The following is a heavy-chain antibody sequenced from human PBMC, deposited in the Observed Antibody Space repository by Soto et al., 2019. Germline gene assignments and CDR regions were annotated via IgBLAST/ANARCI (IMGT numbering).Heavy chain of an antibody. CDR1: GASITSTSYH. CDR3: AISVGDYYYGMDF. V-gene: IGHV4-39*01. D-gene: IGHD1-26*01. J-gene: IGHJ6*02. CDR2: FYYSGST. Sequence: QLQLQESGPGMVKPSETLSLTFTVSGASITSTSYHWCWIRQPPGTGLEWIGNFYYSGSTYYNPSPRRRVTSSVDASKNQLSVKVSSVTATDTAVYYCAISVGDYYYGMDFLCQGPTVTVSS.